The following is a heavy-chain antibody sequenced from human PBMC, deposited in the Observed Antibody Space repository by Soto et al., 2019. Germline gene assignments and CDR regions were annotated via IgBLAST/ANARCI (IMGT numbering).Heavy chain of an antibody. CDR2: INHSGST. D-gene: IGHD3-16*02. V-gene: IGHV4-34*01. Sequence: PSETLFLTCAVYGGSFSGYYWSWIRQPPGKGLEWIGEINHSGSTNYNPSLKSRVTISVDTSKNQFSLKLSSVTAADTAVYYCARGKLSDYVWGSYRYHFDYWGQGTVVTVSS. CDR3: ARGKLSDYVWGSYRYHFDY. J-gene: IGHJ4*02. CDR1: GGSFSGYY.